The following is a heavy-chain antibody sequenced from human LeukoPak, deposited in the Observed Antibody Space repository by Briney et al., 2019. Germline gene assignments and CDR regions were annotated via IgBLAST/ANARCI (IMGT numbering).Heavy chain of an antibody. V-gene: IGHV4-34*01. CDR3: ARGRPQAAAANAEYFQH. D-gene: IGHD2-2*01. CDR1: GGSFSRCY. J-gene: IGHJ1*01. Sequence: SETLSLTCAVYGGSFSRCYWSWIRQPPGKGLEWIGEINHSGSTNYNPSLKSRVTISVDTSKNQFSLKLSSVTAADTAVYYCARGRPQAAAANAEYFQHWGQGTLVTVSS. CDR2: INHSGST.